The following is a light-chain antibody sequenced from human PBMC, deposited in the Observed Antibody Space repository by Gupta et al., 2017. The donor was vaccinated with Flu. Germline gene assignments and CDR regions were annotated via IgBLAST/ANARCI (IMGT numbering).Light chain of an antibody. J-gene: IGLJ2*01. Sequence: SYVLAQPPSVSVAPGQTARITCGGTNIGSKSVPWYQQKPSQAPVLVVSDDIDRPSGIPERFSGSNSGNTAKLTISRVEAGDGADYYCQVWDSSSDQVVCGGGTKLT. V-gene: IGLV3-21*02. CDR2: DDI. CDR1: NIGSKS. CDR3: QVWDSSSDQVV.